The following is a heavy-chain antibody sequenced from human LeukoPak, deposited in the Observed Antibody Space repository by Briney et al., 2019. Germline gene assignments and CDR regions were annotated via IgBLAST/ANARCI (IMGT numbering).Heavy chain of an antibody. V-gene: IGHV4-39*01. CDR2: IYYSGST. CDR1: GGSISSSSYH. CDR3: ARYCSSSSCRGQDREWFDP. Sequence: SETLSLTCTVSGGSISSSSYHWGWIRQPPGKGLEWIGSIYYSGSTYYNPSLKSLVTISVDTSKNQFSLKLSSVTAADTALYYCARYCSSSSCRGQDREWFDPWGQGTPVTVSS. D-gene: IGHD2-15*01. J-gene: IGHJ5*02.